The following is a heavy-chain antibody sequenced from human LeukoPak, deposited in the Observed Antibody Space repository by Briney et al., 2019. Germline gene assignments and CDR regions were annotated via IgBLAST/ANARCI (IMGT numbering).Heavy chain of an antibody. D-gene: IGHD6-13*01. V-gene: IGHV1-8*01. CDR3: ARADSSSWYWAYYGMDV. CDR2: MNPNSGNT. J-gene: IGHJ6*02. CDR1: GYTFTSYD. Sequence: ASVKVSCKASGYTFTSYDINWVRQATGQGLEWMGWMNPNSGNTGYAQKFQGRVTMTRNTSISTAYMELSSLRSEDTAVYYCARADSSSWYWAYYGMDVWGQGTTVTVSS.